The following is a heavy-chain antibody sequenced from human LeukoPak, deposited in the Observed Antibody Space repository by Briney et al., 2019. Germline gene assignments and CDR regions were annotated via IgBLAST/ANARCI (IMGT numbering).Heavy chain of an antibody. CDR3: ARAYPEAFDI. CDR2: INPSGGST. V-gene: IGHV1-46*01. Sequence: GASVKVSCKASGYTFTSYYIHWVRQAPGQGLEWMGLINPSGGSTNYAQKFQGRVTMTRDTSTSTVYMELSRLRSDDTAVYYCARAYPEAFDIWGQGTMVTVSS. CDR1: GYTFTSYY. J-gene: IGHJ3*02. D-gene: IGHD1-14*01.